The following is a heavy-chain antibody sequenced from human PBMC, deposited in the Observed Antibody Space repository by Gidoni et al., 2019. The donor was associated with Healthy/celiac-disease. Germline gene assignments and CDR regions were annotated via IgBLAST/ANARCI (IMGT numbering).Heavy chain of an antibody. V-gene: IGHV3-23*01. J-gene: IGHJ3*02. Sequence: VSAISGSGGSTYYADSVKGRFTISRDNSKNTLYLQMNSLRAEDTAVYYCATLEDYGDYDGPLNAFDIWGQGTMVTVSS. D-gene: IGHD4-17*01. CDR2: ISGSGGST. CDR3: ATLEDYGDYDGPLNAFDI.